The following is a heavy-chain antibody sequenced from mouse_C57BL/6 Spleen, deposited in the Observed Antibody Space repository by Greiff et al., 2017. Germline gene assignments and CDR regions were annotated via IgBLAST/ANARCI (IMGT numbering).Heavy chain of an antibody. CDR1: GYTFTSYW. V-gene: IGHV1-7*01. CDR2: INPSSGYT. Sequence: VQLQQSGAELVKPGASVKLSCKASGYTFTSYWMHWVQQRPGQGLEWIGNINPSSGYTKYNQKFKDKATLTADKTSSTAYMQLSSLTYEDSAVYDCASLDSAGYVAWFAYWGQGTLVTVSA. CDR3: ASLDSAGYVAWFAY. D-gene: IGHD3-2*02. J-gene: IGHJ3*01.